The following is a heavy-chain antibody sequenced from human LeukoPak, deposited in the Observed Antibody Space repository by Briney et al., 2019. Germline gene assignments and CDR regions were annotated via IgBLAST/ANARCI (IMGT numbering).Heavy chain of an antibody. CDR1: GYTFSSYS. CDR2: ISVRSTYI. Sequence: KAGGSLRLSCAASGYTFSSYSINWVRQAPGKGLEWVSSISVRSTYIYYADSVRGRFRISRDDARDSLYLQMNSMRDEDTAVYYCVRLRTNSDTSGFYYYYDFWGQGTLVTVSS. J-gene: IGHJ4*02. D-gene: IGHD3-22*01. CDR3: VRLRTNSDTSGFYYYYDF. V-gene: IGHV3-21*01.